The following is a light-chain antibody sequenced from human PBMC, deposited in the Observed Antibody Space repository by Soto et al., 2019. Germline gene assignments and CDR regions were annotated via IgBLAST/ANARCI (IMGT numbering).Light chain of an antibody. CDR1: QTVYSN. V-gene: IGKV3-15*01. CDR2: VAS. CDR3: QQYSNWPLT. Sequence: EIVMTQSPATLSLSPGERATRSCMASQTVYSNLAWYQHKPGQAPRLLIYVASSRATGVTARFGGSGSGTEFTLTISSLKPEDFAVYYCQQYSNWPLTFGGGTQVEIK. J-gene: IGKJ4*01.